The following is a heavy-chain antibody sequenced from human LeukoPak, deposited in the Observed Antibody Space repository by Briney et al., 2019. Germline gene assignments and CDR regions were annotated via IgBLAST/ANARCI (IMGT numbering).Heavy chain of an antibody. CDR3: AREVIAAAARRYYFDY. D-gene: IGHD6-13*01. V-gene: IGHV1-2*02. Sequence: ASVKVSCKASGYTFTGYYMHWVRQAPGQGLEWMGWINPNSGGTNYAQKFQGRVTMTRDTSISTAYMELSRLRSDDTAVYYCAREVIAAAARRYYFDYWGQGTLVTVSS. J-gene: IGHJ4*02. CDR1: GYTFTGYY. CDR2: INPNSGGT.